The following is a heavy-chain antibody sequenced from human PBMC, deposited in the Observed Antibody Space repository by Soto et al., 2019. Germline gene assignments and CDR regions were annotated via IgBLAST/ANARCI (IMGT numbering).Heavy chain of an antibody. CDR1: GGSVNGYY. V-gene: IGHV4-34*01. D-gene: IGHD3-3*01. CDR2: INHTGGT. CDR3: AARITVFGLLIPPFDP. Sequence: SETLSLTCAVYGGSVNGYYWNWIRQPPGKGLEWIGEINHTGGTHYNTSLKSRVTMSVDTSKNQFSLRLSSVTASDTAIYYCAARITVFGLLIPPFDPWGQGTQVTVSS. J-gene: IGHJ5*02.